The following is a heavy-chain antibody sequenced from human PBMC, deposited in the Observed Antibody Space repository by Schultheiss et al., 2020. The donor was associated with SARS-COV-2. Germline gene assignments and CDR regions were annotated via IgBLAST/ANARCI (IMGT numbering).Heavy chain of an antibody. CDR1: GYSISSGYY. CDR2: IYHSGST. J-gene: IGHJ4*02. CDR3: ARHASVPLIKEGFDF. V-gene: IGHV4-38-2*02. Sequence: SQTLSLTCTVSGYSISSGYYWGWIRQPPGKGLEWIGSIYHSGSTYYNPSLKSRVTISVDTSKNQFSLKLTSVTAEDTAVYFCARHASVPLIKEGFDFWGQGTLVTVSS. D-gene: IGHD2-2*01.